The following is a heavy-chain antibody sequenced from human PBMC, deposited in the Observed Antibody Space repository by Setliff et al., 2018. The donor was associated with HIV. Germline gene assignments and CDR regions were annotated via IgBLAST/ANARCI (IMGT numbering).Heavy chain of an antibody. CDR2: INTDGSSA. Sequence: GGSLRLSCAASGFTFSNSWMHWVRQAPGKGLVWVSRINTDGSSATYADSVKGRFTISRDNAKKYVYLQMNSLRVEDTALYFCAKDYGDGHNWGAFDIWGQGTMVTVSS. CDR1: GFTFSNSW. J-gene: IGHJ3*02. D-gene: IGHD1-1*01. V-gene: IGHV3-74*03. CDR3: AKDYGDGHNWGAFDI.